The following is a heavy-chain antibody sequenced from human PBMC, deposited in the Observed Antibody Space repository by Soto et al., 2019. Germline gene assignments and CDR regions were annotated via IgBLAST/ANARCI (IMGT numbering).Heavy chain of an antibody. D-gene: IGHD4-17*01. CDR1: GFIFSNAW. CDR3: TTDSYMTNIIVRFDY. CDR2: VKSKTDCGTT. Sequence: EVHLVESGGGLVKPGGSLRLSCAASGFIFSNAWINWVRQAPGKELEWVGRVKSKTDCGTTDFAAPVKGRFALSRAESKNMVYREMNSLKTEDTAIYYCTTDSYMTNIIVRFDYWDHGTPVTVSS. V-gene: IGHV3-15*07. J-gene: IGHJ4*01.